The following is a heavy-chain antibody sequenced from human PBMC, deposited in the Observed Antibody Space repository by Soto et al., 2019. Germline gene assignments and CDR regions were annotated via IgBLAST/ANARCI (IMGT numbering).Heavy chain of an antibody. Sequence: SETLSLTCAVYGGSFSGYYWSWIRQPPGKGLEWIGEINHSGSTNYNPSLKSRVTISVDTSKNQFSLKLSSVTAADTAVYYCARGDRDGYTVWGQGTLVTVSS. CDR2: INHSGST. V-gene: IGHV4-34*01. CDR1: GGSFSGYY. D-gene: IGHD5-12*01. J-gene: IGHJ4*02. CDR3: ARGDRDGYTV.